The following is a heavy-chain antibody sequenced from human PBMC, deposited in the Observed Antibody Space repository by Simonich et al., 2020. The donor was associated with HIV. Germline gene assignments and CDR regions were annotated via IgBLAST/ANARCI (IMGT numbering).Heavy chain of an antibody. CDR1: GYTFTDYY. CDR3: ARDLRDFWNNFSSDY. CDR2: INPTSGGT. Sequence: QVQLVQSGAELKKPGASVKVSCKASGYTFTDYYIHWVRQAPGQGLEWMGLINPTSGGTNDAQKFQGRVTMTRDTSISTAFMELSSLGSDDTALYYCARDLRDFWNNFSSDYWGQGTLVTVSS. J-gene: IGHJ4*02. V-gene: IGHV1-2*06. D-gene: IGHD3-3*01.